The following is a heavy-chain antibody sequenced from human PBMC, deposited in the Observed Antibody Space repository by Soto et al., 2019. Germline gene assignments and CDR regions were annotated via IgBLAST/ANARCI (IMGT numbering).Heavy chain of an antibody. D-gene: IGHD6-13*01. J-gene: IGHJ6*02. CDR3: AAGSSNYYYYGMDV. V-gene: IGHV1-58*01. CDR1: GFTFTSSA. Sequence: GASVKVSCKASGFTFTSSAVQWVRQARGQRLEWIGWIVVGSGNTNYAQKFQERVTITRDMSTSTAYMELSSLRSEDTAVYYCAAGSSNYYYYGMDVWGQGTTVPSP. CDR2: IVVGSGNT.